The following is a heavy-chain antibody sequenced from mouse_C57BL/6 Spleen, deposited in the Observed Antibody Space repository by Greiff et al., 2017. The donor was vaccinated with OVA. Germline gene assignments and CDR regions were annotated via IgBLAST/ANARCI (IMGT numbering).Heavy chain of an antibody. CDR3: ARGGGGNYAMDY. V-gene: IGHV1-54*01. CDR1: GYAFTNYL. CDR2: INPGSGGT. J-gene: IGHJ4*01. Sequence: VQLQQSGAELVRPGTSVKVSCKASGYAFTNYLIEWVKQRPGQGLEWIGVINPGSGGTNYNEKFKGKATLTADKSSSTAYMQLSSLTSEDSAVCFWARGGGGNYAMDYWGQGTSVTVSS.